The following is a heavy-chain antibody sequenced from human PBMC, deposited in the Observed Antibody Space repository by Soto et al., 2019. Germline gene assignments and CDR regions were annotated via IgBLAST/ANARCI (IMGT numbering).Heavy chain of an antibody. D-gene: IGHD4-17*01. CDR1: GFTFSDYY. Sequence: GSLRLSCAASGFTFSDYYMSWIRQAPGKGLEWVSYISSSGSTIYYADSVKGRFTISRDNAKNSLYLQMNSLRAEDTAVYYCATPRMTTVTKRDAFDIWGQGTMVTVSS. CDR3: ATPRMTTVTKRDAFDI. J-gene: IGHJ3*02. V-gene: IGHV3-11*01. CDR2: ISSSGSTI.